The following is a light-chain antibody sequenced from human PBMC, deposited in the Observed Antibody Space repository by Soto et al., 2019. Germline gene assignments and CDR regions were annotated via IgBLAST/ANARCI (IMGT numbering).Light chain of an antibody. V-gene: IGKV1-16*02. CDR3: QQYDTFPRT. CDR1: QGISKY. Sequence: DIQMTQSPSSLSASVGDRVTITCRASQGISKYVAWFQQRPGEAPKSLIYATSRLQSGVPSKFSGSASGTDFTLSISSLQPEDFATYYCQQYDTFPRTFGQGTKLEMK. CDR2: ATS. J-gene: IGKJ2*01.